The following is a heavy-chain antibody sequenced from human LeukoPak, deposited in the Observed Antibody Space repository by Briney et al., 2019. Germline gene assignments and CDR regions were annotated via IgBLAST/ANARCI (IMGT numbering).Heavy chain of an antibody. V-gene: IGHV3-23*01. CDR3: AKDHWPPAVAGLFDY. Sequence: GGSLRLSCAASGFTFSSYAMSWVRQAPGKGLEWVSAISGSGGSTYYADSVKGRFTISRDNSKNTLYLQMNSLGAEDTAVYYCAKDHWPPAVAGLFDYWGQGTLVTVSS. D-gene: IGHD6-19*01. J-gene: IGHJ4*02. CDR1: GFTFSSYA. CDR2: ISGSGGST.